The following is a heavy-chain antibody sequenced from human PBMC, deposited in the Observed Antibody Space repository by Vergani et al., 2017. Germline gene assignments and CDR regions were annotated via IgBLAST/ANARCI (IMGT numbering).Heavy chain of an antibody. D-gene: IGHD5-18*01. CDR3: ARDLRIQLWSDYDY. J-gene: IGHJ4*02. CDR2: FSYDGSNK. CDR1: GFTFSSYG. V-gene: IGHV3-30*03. Sequence: QVQLVESGGGVVQPGRSLRLSCAASGFTFSSYGMHWVRQAPGKGLEWVAVFSYDGSNKYYPDSVKGRFTISRDNSKNTLYLQMNSLRAEDTAVYYCARDLRIQLWSDYDYWGQGTLVTVSS.